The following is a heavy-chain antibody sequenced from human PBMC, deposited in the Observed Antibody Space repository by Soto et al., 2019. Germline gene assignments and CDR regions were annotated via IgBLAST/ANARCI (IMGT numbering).Heavy chain of an antibody. CDR3: ARGYCTTNICDPWFDP. Sequence: GESLKISCKGSGYSFTSSWINWVRQMPGKGLEWMGRIDPSRSYTIYNPSFQGHVTISVDKSISTAYLQWSSLKASDTAMYYCARGYCTTNICDPWFDPWGQGTLVTVSS. V-gene: IGHV5-10-1*01. D-gene: IGHD2-8*01. CDR2: IDPSRSYT. CDR1: GYSFTSSW. J-gene: IGHJ5*02.